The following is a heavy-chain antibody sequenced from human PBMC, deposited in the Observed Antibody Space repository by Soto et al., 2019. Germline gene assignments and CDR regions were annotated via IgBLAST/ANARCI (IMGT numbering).Heavy chain of an antibody. J-gene: IGHJ4*02. CDR3: ARDRYYYDSSGYFDY. CDR1: GGTFSSYA. V-gene: IGHV1-69*01. Sequence: QVQLVQSGAEVKKPGSSVKVSCKASGGTFSSYAISWVRQAPGQGLEWMGGIIPIFGTANYAQKIQGRVTITADESTSTAEMELSSLISEDTAVYYCARDRYYYDSSGYFDYWGQGTLVTVSS. D-gene: IGHD3-22*01. CDR2: IIPIFGTA.